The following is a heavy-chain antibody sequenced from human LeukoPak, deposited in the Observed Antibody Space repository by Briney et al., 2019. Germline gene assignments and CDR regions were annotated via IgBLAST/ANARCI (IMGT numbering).Heavy chain of an antibody. Sequence: GESLKISCKGSGYSFSTYWIGWVRQMPGRGLEWMGIIYPGDSDTTYSPSFQGQVTISADKSISTAYLQWSSLKASDTAIHYCARANWGTSSFDYWGQGTLVTVSS. CDR2: IYPGDSDT. CDR3: ARANWGTSSFDY. CDR1: GYSFSTYW. J-gene: IGHJ4*02. D-gene: IGHD7-27*01. V-gene: IGHV5-51*01.